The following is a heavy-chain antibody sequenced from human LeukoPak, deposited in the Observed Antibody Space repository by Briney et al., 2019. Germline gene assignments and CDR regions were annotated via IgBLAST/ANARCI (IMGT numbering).Heavy chain of an antibody. J-gene: IGHJ1*01. V-gene: IGHV4-30-4*08. D-gene: IGHD1-26*01. CDR1: GGSISSGDHY. CDR3: ARAGGSYYPGYFQH. Sequence: SQTLSLTCTVSGGSISSGDHYWSWIRQPPGKGLEWIGYIYYSGSTYYNPSLKSRVTISVDTSKNQFSLKLSSVTAADTAVYYCARAGGSYYPGYFQHWGQGTLVTVSS. CDR2: IYYSGST.